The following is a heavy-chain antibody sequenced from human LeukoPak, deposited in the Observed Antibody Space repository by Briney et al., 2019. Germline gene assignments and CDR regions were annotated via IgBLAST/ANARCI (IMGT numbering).Heavy chain of an antibody. CDR2: ISSSSSYI. CDR1: GFTFSSYW. Sequence: PGGSLRLSCAASGFTFSSYWMHWVRQAPGKGLEWVSSISSSSSYIYYADSVMGRFTISRDNAKSSLYLQMNSLRAEDTAVYYCASYGDYNDAFDIWGQGTMVTVSS. D-gene: IGHD4-17*01. V-gene: IGHV3-21*01. CDR3: ASYGDYNDAFDI. J-gene: IGHJ3*02.